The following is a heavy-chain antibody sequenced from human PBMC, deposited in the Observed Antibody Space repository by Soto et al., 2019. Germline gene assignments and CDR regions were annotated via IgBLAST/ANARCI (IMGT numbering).Heavy chain of an antibody. D-gene: IGHD3-22*01. CDR1: GYTFTDYH. CDR2: INPFSGST. CDR3: ARGSSYYYESSGPPEYFQH. Sequence: AASVKVSCKASGYTFTDYHIHWMRQAPGQGLEWMGIINPFSGSTAYAQKLQGRVTMTRDTSTSAVYMELSSLRSEDTAVYYCARGSSYYYESSGPPEYFQHWGQGTLVTVSS. J-gene: IGHJ1*01. V-gene: IGHV1-46*04.